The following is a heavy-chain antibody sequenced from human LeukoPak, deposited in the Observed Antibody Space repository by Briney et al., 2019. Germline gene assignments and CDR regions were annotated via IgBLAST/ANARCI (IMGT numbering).Heavy chain of an antibody. CDR1: GFTFSSYA. Sequence: GGSLRLSCAASGFTFSSYAMSWVRQAPGKGLEWVSAISGSGGSTYYADSVKGRFTISRDNSKNTLYLQMNSLRAEDTAVYYCAKDPQSRFLEWLPLDYWGQGTLVTVSS. CDR3: AKDPQSRFLEWLPLDY. D-gene: IGHD3-3*01. CDR2: ISGSGGST. J-gene: IGHJ4*02. V-gene: IGHV3-23*01.